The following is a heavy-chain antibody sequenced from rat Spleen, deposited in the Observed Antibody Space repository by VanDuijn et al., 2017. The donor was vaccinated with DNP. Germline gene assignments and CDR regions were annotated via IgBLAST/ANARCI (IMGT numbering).Heavy chain of an antibody. CDR3: SREGYGYD. J-gene: IGHJ2*01. D-gene: IGHD1-7*01. CDR1: GFTFSDYN. CDR2: ITYDGSSR. V-gene: IGHV5-7*01. Sequence: EVQLVESGGGLVQPGRSLKLSCAASGFTFSDYNMAWVRQATKKGLEWVATITYDGSSRYYRDSVKGRFTISRDNAKSTLYLQMNSLRSADTATYYCSREGYGYDWGQGVMVTVSS.